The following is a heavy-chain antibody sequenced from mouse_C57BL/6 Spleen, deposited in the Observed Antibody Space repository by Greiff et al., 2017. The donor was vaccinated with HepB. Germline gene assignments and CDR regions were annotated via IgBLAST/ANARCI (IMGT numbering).Heavy chain of an antibody. CDR2: IYPRDGST. V-gene: IGHV1-78*01. CDR1: GYTFTDHT. J-gene: IGHJ1*03. Sequence: QVQLKQSDAELVKPGASVKISCKVSGYTFTDHTIHWMKQRPEQGLEWIGYIYPRDGSTKYNEKFKGKATLTADKSSSTAYMQLNSLTSEDSAVYICAASFYGSISLWYFDVWGTGTTVTVSS. D-gene: IGHD1-1*01. CDR3: AASFYGSISLWYFDV.